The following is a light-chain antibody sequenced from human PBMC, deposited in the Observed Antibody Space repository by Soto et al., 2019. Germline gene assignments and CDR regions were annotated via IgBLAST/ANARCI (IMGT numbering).Light chain of an antibody. CDR1: QSISSW. CDR2: DAS. J-gene: IGKJ1*01. CDR3: QQYNSYSPWT. Sequence: DIQMTQSPSTLSASVGDRVTITCRASQSISSWLAWYQQKPGKAPKLLIYDASSLESGVPSRFRGSGSGTEISLTISSLQADDYTTYYCQQYNSYSPWTFGQGTEVEIK. V-gene: IGKV1-5*01.